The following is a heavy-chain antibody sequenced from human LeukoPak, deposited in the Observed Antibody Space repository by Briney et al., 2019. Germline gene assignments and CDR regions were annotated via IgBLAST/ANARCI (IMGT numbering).Heavy chain of an antibody. V-gene: IGHV4-4*07. D-gene: IGHD4-11*01. Sequence: SETLSLTCTVSGGSINSYYWSWIRQPAGKGLEWIGRIYTSGSTNYNPSLKSRVTMSVDTSKNQFSLKLSSVTAADTAVYYCRVTTNEGLDYWGQGTLVTVSS. J-gene: IGHJ4*02. CDR1: GGSINSYY. CDR3: RVTTNEGLDY. CDR2: IYTSGST.